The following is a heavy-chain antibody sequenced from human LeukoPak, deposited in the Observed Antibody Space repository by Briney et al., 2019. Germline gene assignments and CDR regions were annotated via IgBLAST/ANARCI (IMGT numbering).Heavy chain of an antibody. CDR1: GGSFSGYY. D-gene: IGHD5-18*01. J-gene: IGHJ3*02. CDR2: INHSGST. Sequence: KPSETLSLTCAVYGGSFSGYYWSWIRQPPGKGLEWIGEINHSGSTNYNPSLKSRVTISVDTSKNQFSLKLSSVTAADTAVYYCAREGCQLWHDAFDIWGQGTMVTVSS. CDR3: AREGCQLWHDAFDI. V-gene: IGHV4-34*01.